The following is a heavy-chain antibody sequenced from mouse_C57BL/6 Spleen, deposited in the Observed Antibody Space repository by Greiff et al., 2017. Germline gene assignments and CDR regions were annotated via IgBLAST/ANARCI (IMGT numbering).Heavy chain of an antibody. Sequence: QVQLQQPGAELVMPGASVKLSCKASGYTFTSYWMHWVKQRPGQGLEWIGEIDPSDSYTNYNQKFKGKSTLTVDKSPSTAYMQLSSLTSEYSAVYYCARGITTVGFDYWGQGTTLTVSS. V-gene: IGHV1-69*01. J-gene: IGHJ2*01. CDR3: ARGITTVGFDY. D-gene: IGHD1-1*01. CDR2: IDPSDSYT. CDR1: GYTFTSYW.